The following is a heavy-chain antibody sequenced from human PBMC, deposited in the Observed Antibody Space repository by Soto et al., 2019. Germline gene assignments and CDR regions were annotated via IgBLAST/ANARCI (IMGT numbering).Heavy chain of an antibody. Sequence: ASVKVSCKASGYMFTFYYIHWVRQAPGQGLEWMGWINPNSGATNYAQKFQGRVTMTRDTSISSAYMELSRLRSDDTAVYYCARSPSRTIFGVNIICTLDFWGQGTMVTGFS. CDR1: GYMFTFYY. CDR2: INPNSGAT. J-gene: IGHJ4*02. CDR3: ARSPSRTIFGVNIICTLDF. D-gene: IGHD3-3*01. V-gene: IGHV1-2*02.